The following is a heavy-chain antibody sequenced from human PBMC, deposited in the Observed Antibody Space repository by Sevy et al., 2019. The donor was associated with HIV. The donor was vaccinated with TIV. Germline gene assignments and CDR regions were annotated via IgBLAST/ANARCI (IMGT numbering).Heavy chain of an antibody. CDR2: IYTSGST. V-gene: IGHV4-4*07. CDR3: AGAGSSGTYSNYYYFYMDV. D-gene: IGHD1-26*01. J-gene: IGHJ6*03. CDR1: GGSISSYY. Sequence: SETLSLTCTVSGGSISSYYWSWIRQSAGKGLEWIGRIYTSGSTNYNPSLKSRVTMSVDTSKNQFSPKLSLLTAADTAVYYCAGAGSSGTYSNYYYFYMDVWGKGTTVTVSS.